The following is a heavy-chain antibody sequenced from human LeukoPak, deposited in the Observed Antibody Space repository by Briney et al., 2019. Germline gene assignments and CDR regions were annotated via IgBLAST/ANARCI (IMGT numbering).Heavy chain of an antibody. D-gene: IGHD6-19*01. CDR3: ARDRHSSGWASYGMDV. CDR1: GGSISSGGYY. V-gene: IGHV4-31*03. J-gene: IGHJ6*02. CDR2: IYYSGST. Sequence: PSETPSLTCTVSGGSISSGGYYWSWIRQHPGKGLEWIGYIYYSGSTYYNPSLKSRVTISVDTSKNQFSLKLSSVTAADTAVYYCARDRHSSGWASYGMDVWGQGTTVTVSS.